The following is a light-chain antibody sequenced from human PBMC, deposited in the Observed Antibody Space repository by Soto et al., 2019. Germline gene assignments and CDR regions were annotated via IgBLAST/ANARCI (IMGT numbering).Light chain of an antibody. Sequence: EIVLTQSPGTLSLSPGERATLSCRASQSVSSSYLAWYQQKPGQAPRLLIYGASSRATGIPDRFSGSGSGTDFPPTISRLEPEDFAVYYCQQYGSSAMYTFGQGTKLEIK. CDR2: GAS. CDR1: QSVSSSY. J-gene: IGKJ2*01. CDR3: QQYGSSAMYT. V-gene: IGKV3-20*01.